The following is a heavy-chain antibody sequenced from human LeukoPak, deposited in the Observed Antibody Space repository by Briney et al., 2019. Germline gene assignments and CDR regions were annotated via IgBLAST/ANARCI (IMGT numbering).Heavy chain of an antibody. CDR1: GFTFSSHS. J-gene: IGHJ3*01. V-gene: IGHV3-48*02. CDR2: IDSGSGNI. CDR3: AREDDDWGPNTLDV. D-gene: IGHD7-27*01. Sequence: PGGSLRLSYAASGFTFSSHSMNWVRQAPGKGLEWLSYIDSGSGNIYYRDSVKGRFTISRDNAQDSLYLQMDSLRDEDTAVYYCAREDDDWGPNTLDVWGQGTVVTVSS.